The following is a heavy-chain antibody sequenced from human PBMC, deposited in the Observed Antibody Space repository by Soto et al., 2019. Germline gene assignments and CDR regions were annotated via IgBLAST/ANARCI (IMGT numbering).Heavy chain of an antibody. V-gene: IGHV1-18*01. CDR1: GYTFINSG. CDR3: ARWSATLGGADALDV. J-gene: IGHJ3*01. CDR2: LSAYNGDT. D-gene: IGHD1-26*01. Sequence: QGQLVQSGAAVKKPGASVRVSCKTSGYTFINSGIPWVRQAPGQGLEWMGWLSAYNGDTSSSEKLQDRFTMTKDTSTKTVYMHRRNLTSDDTAVYYCARWSATLGGADALDVWCEGTMVIVSS.